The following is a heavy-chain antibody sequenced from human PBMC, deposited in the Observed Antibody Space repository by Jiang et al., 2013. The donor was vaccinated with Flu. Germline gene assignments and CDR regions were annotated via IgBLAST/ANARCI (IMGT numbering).Heavy chain of an antibody. V-gene: IGHV5-10-1*01. CDR2: IDPSDSYT. CDR1: GYTFSSSW. D-gene: IGHD5-18*01. CDR3: ARRGYSYSFDY. Sequence: GAEVKKPGESLSISCKGSGYTFSSSWISWVRQMPEKGLEWMGTIDPSDSYTKNNPSFQGHVTISTDKSITTAYLQWSSLKAADTAMYFCARRGYSYSFDYWGQGTLVTVSS. J-gene: IGHJ4*02.